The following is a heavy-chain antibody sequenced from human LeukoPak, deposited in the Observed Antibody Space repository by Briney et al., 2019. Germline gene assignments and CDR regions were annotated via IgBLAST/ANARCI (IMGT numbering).Heavy chain of an antibody. Sequence: RGSLRLACVAAGFTFSNYAMNWVRQPPGKWLEWVSGVSAVGSSTYYADSVKGRFTISRDNSKNTLYLQMNSLRADDTAVYYCASHWSGTAESCDYWGQGTLVTVSS. J-gene: IGHJ4*02. D-gene: IGHD3-3*01. V-gene: IGHV3-23*01. CDR1: GFTFSNYA. CDR3: ASHWSGTAESCDY. CDR2: VSAVGSST.